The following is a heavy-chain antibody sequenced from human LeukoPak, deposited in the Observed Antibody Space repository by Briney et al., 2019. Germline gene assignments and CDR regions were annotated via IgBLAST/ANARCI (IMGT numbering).Heavy chain of an antibody. CDR2: INHSGST. V-gene: IGHV4-34*01. CDR3: ARSGFLYYDYVWGSYRHNWFDP. J-gene: IGHJ5*02. D-gene: IGHD3-16*02. CDR1: GGSFSGYY. Sequence: SETLSLTCAVYGGSFSGYYWSWIRQPPGKGPEWIGEINHSGSTNYNPSLKSRVTISVDTSKNQFSLKLSSVTAADTAVYYCARSGFLYYDYVWGSYRHNWFDPWGQGTLVTVSS.